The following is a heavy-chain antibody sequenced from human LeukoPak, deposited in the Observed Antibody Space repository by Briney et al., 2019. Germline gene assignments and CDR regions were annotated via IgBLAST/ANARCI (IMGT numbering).Heavy chain of an antibody. CDR1: GGSISSSSYY. V-gene: IGHV4-39*01. J-gene: IGHJ4*02. CDR3: ARLGRYCGGDCYADY. CDR2: IDYSGST. D-gene: IGHD2-21*02. Sequence: WETLSLTCTVSGGSISSSSYYWGWIRQPPGKGLELIGSIDYSGSTYYNPSLKSRVTISMDMSKNQFSLKLSSVTAADTAVYYCARLGRYCGGDCYADYWGQGTLVTVSS.